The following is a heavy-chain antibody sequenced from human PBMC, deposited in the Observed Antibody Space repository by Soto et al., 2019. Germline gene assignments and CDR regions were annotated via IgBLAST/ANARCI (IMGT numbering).Heavy chain of an antibody. J-gene: IGHJ3*02. CDR2: IYYSGST. V-gene: IGHV4-59*01. CDR3: ARRYGYAFDI. Sequence: QVQLQESGPGLVKPSETLSLTCTVSGGSISSYYWSWIRHPPGKGLEWIGYIYYSGSTNYNPSLKSRVTISVDTSKNQFSLKLSSVTAADTAVYYCARRYGYAFDIWGQGTVVTVSS. CDR1: GGSISSYY. D-gene: IGHD4-17*01.